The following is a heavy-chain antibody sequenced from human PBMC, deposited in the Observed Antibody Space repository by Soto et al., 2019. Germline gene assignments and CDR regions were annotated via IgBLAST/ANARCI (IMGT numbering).Heavy chain of an antibody. Sequence: PSETLSLTCAVSGGSISSGSYYWGWIRQPPGKGLEWIGSIYYSGSTYYNPSLKSRVTISVDTSKNQFSLKLSSVTAAVTAVYYCARLDYGDYVDCWGQGTLVTVSS. CDR1: GGSISSGSYY. CDR2: IYYSGST. CDR3: ARLDYGDYVDC. J-gene: IGHJ4*02. V-gene: IGHV4-39*01. D-gene: IGHD4-17*01.